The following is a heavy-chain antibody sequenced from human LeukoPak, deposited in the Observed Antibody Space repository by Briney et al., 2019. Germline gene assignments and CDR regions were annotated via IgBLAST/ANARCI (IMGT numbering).Heavy chain of an antibody. V-gene: IGHV4-4*07. Sequence: SETLSLTCTVSGGSMSPYHWTWIRQPAGKGLEWIGRLHTSGSTNYNPSLKSRVTISVDTSKNQFSLKMTSVTAADTAVYFCARDPFKSSFDPWGQGILVTASS. CDR3: ARDPFKSSFDP. CDR1: GGSMSPYH. D-gene: IGHD6-13*01. J-gene: IGHJ5*02. CDR2: LHTSGST.